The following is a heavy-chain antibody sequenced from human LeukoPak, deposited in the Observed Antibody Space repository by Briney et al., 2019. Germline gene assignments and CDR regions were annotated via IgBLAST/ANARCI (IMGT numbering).Heavy chain of an antibody. CDR1: GGSISSNY. Sequence: PSETLSLTCTVSGGSISSNYWSWVRQPPGKGLEWIGHIYYSGSTNYNPSLKRRATISVDTSKNPFSLKLSSVTAAGTAVYYCARHSGSYSAGDDAFDIWSQGTMVTVSS. CDR2: IYYSGST. D-gene: IGHD1-26*01. J-gene: IGHJ3*02. V-gene: IGHV4-59*08. CDR3: ARHSGSYSAGDDAFDI.